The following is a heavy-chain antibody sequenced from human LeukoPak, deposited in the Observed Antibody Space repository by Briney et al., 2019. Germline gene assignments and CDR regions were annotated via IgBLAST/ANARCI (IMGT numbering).Heavy chain of an antibody. D-gene: IGHD7-27*01. Sequence: SVTVSCKASGGTFSSYAISWVRQAPGEGLEWMGGIIPIFGTANYAQKFQGRVTITADESTSTAYMELSSLRSEDTAVYYCARGPPNWGYDYWGPGTLVTVSS. CDR1: GGTFSSYA. V-gene: IGHV1-69*13. CDR3: ARGPPNWGYDY. CDR2: IIPIFGTA. J-gene: IGHJ4*02.